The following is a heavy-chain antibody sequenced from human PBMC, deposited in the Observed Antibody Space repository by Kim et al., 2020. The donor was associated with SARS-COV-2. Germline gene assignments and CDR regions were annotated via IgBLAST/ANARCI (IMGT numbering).Heavy chain of an antibody. CDR1: GFTFSSYA. CDR3: AKDLTRVTTPPPPRYYYYYGMDV. V-gene: IGHV3-23*01. D-gene: IGHD4-17*01. CDR2: ISGSGGST. Sequence: GGSLRLSCAASGFTFSSYAMSWVRQAPGKGLEWVSAISGSGGSTYYADSVKGRFTISRDNSKNTLYLQMNSLRAEDTAVYYCAKDLTRVTTPPPPRYYYYYGMDVWGQGTTVTVSS. J-gene: IGHJ6*02.